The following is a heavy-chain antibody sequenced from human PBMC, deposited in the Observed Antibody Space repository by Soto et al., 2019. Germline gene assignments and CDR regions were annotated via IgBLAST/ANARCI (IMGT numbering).Heavy chain of an antibody. Sequence: EVQLLESGGGLVQPGGSLRLSCAASGFTFSAYAMGWVRQAPGKGLEWFSTIHGGGGATHYADSVKGRFTISRDDSKNTLFAQMISLRAEDTAFYYCAKFEGHPLEYLYLDFGGRGTLVTVSS. CDR2: IHGGGGAT. D-gene: IGHD1-1*01. V-gene: IGHV3-23*01. CDR1: GFTFSAYA. J-gene: IGHJ2*01. CDR3: AKFEGHPLEYLYLDF.